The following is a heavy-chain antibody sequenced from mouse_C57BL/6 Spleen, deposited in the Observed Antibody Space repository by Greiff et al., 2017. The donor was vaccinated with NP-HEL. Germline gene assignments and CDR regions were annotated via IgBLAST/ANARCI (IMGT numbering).Heavy chain of an antibody. CDR3: ARLTTVVAHWYFDV. Sequence: EVKVVESGGDLVKPGGSLKLSCAASGFTFSSYGMSWVRQTPDKRLEWVATISSGGSYTYYPDSVKGRFTISRDNAKNTLYLQMSSLKSEDTAMYYCARLTTVVAHWYFDVWGTGTTVTVSS. CDR2: ISSGGSYT. J-gene: IGHJ1*03. D-gene: IGHD1-1*01. CDR1: GFTFSSYG. V-gene: IGHV5-6*01.